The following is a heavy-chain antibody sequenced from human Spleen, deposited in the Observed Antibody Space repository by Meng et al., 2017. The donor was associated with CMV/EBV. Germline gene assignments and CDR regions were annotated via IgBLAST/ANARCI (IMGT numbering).Heavy chain of an antibody. CDR1: GFPFDDYS. CDR3: ATPLLPPSYCSSTSCYGAYYGMDV. D-gene: IGHD2-2*01. J-gene: IGHJ6*02. CDR2: ISGSGGST. Sequence: GGSLRLSCTASGFPFDDYSMHWVRQAPGKGLEWVSAISGSGGSTYYADSVKGRFTISRDNSKNTLYLQMNSLRAEDTAVYYCATPLLPPSYCSSTSCYGAYYGMDVWGQGTTVTVSS. V-gene: IGHV3-23*01.